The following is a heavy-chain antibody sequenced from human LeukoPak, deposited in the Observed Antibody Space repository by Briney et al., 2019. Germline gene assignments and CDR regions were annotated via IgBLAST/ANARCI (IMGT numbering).Heavy chain of an antibody. CDR1: GASISDLGYY. D-gene: IGHD3-16*01. Sequence: SETLSLTCTVSGASISDLGYYWSWIRQRPGEGLEWIGFFDYRGATYYNPSLKSRLTISLDTSKNQFSLKLNSVTAADTAVYYCARHYGPWGQGTLVTVSS. CDR2: FDYRGAT. V-gene: IGHV4-30-4*08. J-gene: IGHJ5*02. CDR3: ARHYGP.